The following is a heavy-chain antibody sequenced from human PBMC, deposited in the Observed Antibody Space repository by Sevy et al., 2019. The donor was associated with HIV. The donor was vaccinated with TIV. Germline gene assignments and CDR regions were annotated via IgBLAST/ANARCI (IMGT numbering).Heavy chain of an antibody. J-gene: IGHJ6*02. Sequence: ASVKVFCKSTGYMFTDFYINWVRLAPGQGLEWVGWINPDNGDTDYGQKFQGRVTMTRDTSLSSAYMELSSLRSDDTAIYYCARNLAIFGVQNGLDVWGQGTSVTVSS. V-gene: IGHV1-2*02. CDR3: ARNLAIFGVQNGLDV. D-gene: IGHD3-3*01. CDR1: GYMFTDFY. CDR2: INPDNGDT.